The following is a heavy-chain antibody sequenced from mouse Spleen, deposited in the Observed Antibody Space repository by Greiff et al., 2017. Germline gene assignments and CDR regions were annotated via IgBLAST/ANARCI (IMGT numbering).Heavy chain of an antibody. CDR1: GYTFTSYW. V-gene: IGHV1-64*01. CDR3: ARSGWSWYFDV. J-gene: IGHJ1*01. CDR2: IHPNSGST. D-gene: IGHD2-3*01. Sequence: VQLQQPGAELVKPGASVKLSCKASGYTFTSYWMHWVKQRPGQGLEWIGMIHPNSGSTNYNEKFKSKATLTVDKSSSTAYMQLSSLTSEDSAVYYCARSGWSWYFDVWGAGTTVTVSS.